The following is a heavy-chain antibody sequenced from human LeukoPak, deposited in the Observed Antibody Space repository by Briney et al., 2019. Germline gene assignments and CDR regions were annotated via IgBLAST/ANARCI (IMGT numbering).Heavy chain of an antibody. CDR3: ASGTTPDDYGVYFDY. CDR2: ISGSGGDT. V-gene: IGHV3-23*01. CDR1: GFTFSSYA. Sequence: GGSLRLSCAASGFTFSSYAMTWVRQAPGKGLEWVSAISGSGGDTYYADSVKGRFTISRDNSKNTLYLQMNSLRAEDTAVYYCASGTTPDDYGVYFDYWGQGTLVTVSS. J-gene: IGHJ4*02. D-gene: IGHD4-17*01.